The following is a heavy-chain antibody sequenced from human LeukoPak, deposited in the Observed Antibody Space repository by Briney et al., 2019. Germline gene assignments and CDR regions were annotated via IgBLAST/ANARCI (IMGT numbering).Heavy chain of an antibody. CDR3: ARTLEWTQDGRGYYYMDV. V-gene: IGHV4-4*07. Sequence: SETLSLTCTVSGGSISSYYWSWLRQPAGKGLEWIGRIYTSGSTNYNPSLKSRVTMSVDTSKNQFSLKLSSVTAADTAVYYCARTLEWTQDGRGYYYMDVWGKGTTVTVSS. CDR1: GGSISSYY. J-gene: IGHJ6*03. CDR2: IYTSGST. D-gene: IGHD3-3*01.